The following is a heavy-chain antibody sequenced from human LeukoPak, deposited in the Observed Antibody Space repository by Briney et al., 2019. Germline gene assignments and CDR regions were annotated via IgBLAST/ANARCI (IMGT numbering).Heavy chain of an antibody. CDR3: AKAGSSWYYFDY. J-gene: IGHJ4*02. CDR1: GFTFDDYA. V-gene: IGHV3-9*03. D-gene: IGHD6-13*01. CDR2: ISWSSGSI. Sequence: ETGGSLRLSCAASGFTFDDYAMHWVRQAPGKGLEWVSGISWSSGSIGYADSVKGRFTISRDNAKNSLYLQMNSLRAEDMALYYCAKAGSSWYYFDYWGQGTLVTVSS.